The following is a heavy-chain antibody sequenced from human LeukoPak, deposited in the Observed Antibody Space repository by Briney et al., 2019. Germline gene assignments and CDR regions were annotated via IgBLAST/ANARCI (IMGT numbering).Heavy chain of an antibody. J-gene: IGHJ3*02. V-gene: IGHV3-11*01. CDR3: AREVSWFGERLFANAFDI. CDR1: GFTFSDYY. Sequence: GGSLRLSCAASGFTFSDYYVSWIRQAPGKGLEWVSYISSSGSTIYYADSVKGRFTISRDNAKNSLYLQMNSLRAEDTAVYYCAREVSWFGERLFANAFDIWGQGTMVTVSS. CDR2: ISSSGSTI. D-gene: IGHD3-10*01.